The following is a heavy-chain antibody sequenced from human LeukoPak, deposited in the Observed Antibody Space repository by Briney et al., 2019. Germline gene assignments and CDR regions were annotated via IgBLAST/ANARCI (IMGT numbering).Heavy chain of an antibody. V-gene: IGHV4-39*01. CDR3: ARHRAGYHLDW. J-gene: IGHJ4*02. Sequence: SETLSLTCTVSGGSISSSSYYWGWIRQPPGKGLEWIGSIYYSGSTYYNPSLKSRVTISVDTSKNQFSLKLSSVTAADTAVYYCARHRAGYHLDWWGQGTLVTVSS. D-gene: IGHD3-9*01. CDR1: GGSISSSSYY. CDR2: IYYSGST.